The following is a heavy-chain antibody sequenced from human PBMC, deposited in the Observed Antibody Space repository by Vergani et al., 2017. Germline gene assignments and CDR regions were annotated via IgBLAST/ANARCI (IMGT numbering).Heavy chain of an antibody. V-gene: IGHV3-48*02. CDR2: ISSSSSTI. CDR3: ARARVGATTTSXFDY. Sequence: EVQLVESGGGLVQPGGSLRLSCAASGFTFSSYSMNWVRQAPGKGLEWVSYISSSSSTIYYADSVKGRFTISRDNAKNSLYLQMNSLRDEDTAVYYCARARVGATTTSXFDYWGQGTLVTVSS. J-gene: IGHJ4*02. CDR1: GFTFSSYS. D-gene: IGHD1-26*01.